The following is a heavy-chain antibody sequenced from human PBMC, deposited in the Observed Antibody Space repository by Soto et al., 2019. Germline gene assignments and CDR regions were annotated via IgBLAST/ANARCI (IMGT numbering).Heavy chain of an antibody. V-gene: IGHV3-23*01. D-gene: IGHD2-2*02. CDR1: GFTFSDYA. J-gene: IGHJ4*02. CDR2: ISATGDST. Sequence: EVQLLESGGGLVQPGGSLRLSCAASGFTFSDYAMSWVRQAPGKGLEWVSAISATGDSTFHADSVRGRFTISRDNSKNTLYLQMNSLGAEDAAVYYCAKAPLRSCSVTRCYNFDSWGQGALVTVSS. CDR3: AKAPLRSCSVTRCYNFDS.